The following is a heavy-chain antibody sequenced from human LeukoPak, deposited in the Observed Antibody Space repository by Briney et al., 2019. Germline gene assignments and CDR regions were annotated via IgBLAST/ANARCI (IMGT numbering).Heavy chain of an antibody. CDR3: ARVRAIAAAGLRGYYFDY. V-gene: IGHV4-39*07. D-gene: IGHD6-13*01. Sequence: KASETLSLTCTVSGGSISSSNNYWGWIRQPPGKGLEWIGSIYYTGSTYYSPSLESRLTISVDTPKNHFSLELRSVTAADTAVYYCARVRAIAAAGLRGYYFDYWGQGTLVTVSS. J-gene: IGHJ4*02. CDR1: GGSISSSNNY. CDR2: IYYTGST.